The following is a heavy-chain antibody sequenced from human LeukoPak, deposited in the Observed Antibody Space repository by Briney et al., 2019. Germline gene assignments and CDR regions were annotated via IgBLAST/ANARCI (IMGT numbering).Heavy chain of an antibody. J-gene: IGHJ4*02. CDR3: ATALPKRMIVVVIFDY. CDR2: FDPEDGET. CDR1: GYTLTDLS. Sequence: GASVKVSCKVSGYTLTDLSMHWVRQAPGKGLEWMGGFDPEDGETIYAQKFQGRVTMTGDTSTDTAYMELSRLRSEDTAVYYCATALPKRMIVVVIFDYWGQGTLVTVSS. D-gene: IGHD3-22*01. V-gene: IGHV1-24*01.